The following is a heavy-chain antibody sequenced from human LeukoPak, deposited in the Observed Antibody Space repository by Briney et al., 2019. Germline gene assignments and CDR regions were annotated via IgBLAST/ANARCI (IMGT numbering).Heavy chain of an antibody. J-gene: IGHJ5*02. V-gene: IGHV3-69-1*01. CDR2: IS. D-gene: IGHD2-2*01. CDR1: GFTLSNYD. CDR3: ARADCSSSTCYLRRSWFDP. Sequence: PGGSLRLSCAASGFTLSNYDMNWVRQAPGKGLEWVSSISTVRGRLTVSRDDAKNSLYLEMNSLRAEDTAVYYCARADCSSSTCYLRRSWFDPWGQGTLVTVSS.